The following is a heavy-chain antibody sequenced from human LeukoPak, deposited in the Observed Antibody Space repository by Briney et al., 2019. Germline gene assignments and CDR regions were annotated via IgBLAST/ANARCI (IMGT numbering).Heavy chain of an antibody. D-gene: IGHD1-26*01. CDR2: ISSSVST. Sequence: PGGSLRLSCAASGFTLNSYVMGWVRQAPGKGLEWVSTISSSVSTFYADSLKGRFIISRDNSKNTLYLQINTLRAEDTAVYYCAKDQQWERPHYFDCWGQGTLVTVSS. CDR1: GFTLNSYV. J-gene: IGHJ4*02. V-gene: IGHV3-23*01. CDR3: AKDQQWERPHYFDC.